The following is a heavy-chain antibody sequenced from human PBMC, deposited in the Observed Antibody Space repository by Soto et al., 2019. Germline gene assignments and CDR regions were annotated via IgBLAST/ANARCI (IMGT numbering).Heavy chain of an antibody. CDR3: ARDFRIDSSGYYYSLYYYGMDV. CDR1: GYTLTSYG. D-gene: IGHD3-22*01. V-gene: IGHV1-18*04. Sequence: ASVKVSCKATGYTLTSYGISWGRQAPGQGIEWMGWISAYNGNTNYEQKLQGRVTMTTDTSTSTAYMELRSLRSDDTAVYYCARDFRIDSSGYYYSLYYYGMDVCGQVTTVTVSS. CDR2: ISAYNGNT. J-gene: IGHJ6*02.